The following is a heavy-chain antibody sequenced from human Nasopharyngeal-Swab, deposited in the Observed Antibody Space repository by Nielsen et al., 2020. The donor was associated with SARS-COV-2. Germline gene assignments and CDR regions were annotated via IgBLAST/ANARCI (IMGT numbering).Heavy chain of an antibody. D-gene: IGHD3-22*01. Sequence: GSLRLSCTVSGASISSSSYYWGWIRQPPGEGLEWIGSIYYSGSTYYNQSLKSRVTISVDTSKNQFSLKLSSVTAADTAVYYCATHYYDSSGYFQGDYWGQGTLVTVSS. J-gene: IGHJ4*02. CDR3: ATHYYDSSGYFQGDY. CDR2: IYYSGST. V-gene: IGHV4-39*01. CDR1: GASISSSSYY.